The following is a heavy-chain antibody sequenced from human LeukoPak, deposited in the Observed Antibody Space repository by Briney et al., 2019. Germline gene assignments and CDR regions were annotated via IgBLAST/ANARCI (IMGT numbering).Heavy chain of an antibody. Sequence: PGGSLRLSCAASGFTFSDYYMSWIRQAPGKGLEWVSYISSSGSTIYYADSVKGRFTISRDNAKNLLYLQMNSLRAEDTAVYYCARRPTYGDYSSHYYGMDVWGQGTTVTVSS. V-gene: IGHV3-11*01. CDR3: ARRPTYGDYSSHYYGMDV. CDR1: GFTFSDYY. J-gene: IGHJ6*02. CDR2: ISSSGSTI. D-gene: IGHD4-17*01.